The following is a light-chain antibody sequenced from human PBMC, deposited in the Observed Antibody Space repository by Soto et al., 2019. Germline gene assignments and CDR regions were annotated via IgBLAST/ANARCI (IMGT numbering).Light chain of an antibody. CDR3: HRYGDSPLT. J-gene: IGKJ4*01. V-gene: IGKV3-20*01. CDR1: QSVISNY. Sequence: EIVLTQSPGTLSLSPGERATLSCRASQSVISNYLALYQPKPGQPPRLLIYGASTSATGIPDRFSGSGSGPDFTLTISRLEPEDFALYFCHRYGDSPLTFGGGTKV. CDR2: GAS.